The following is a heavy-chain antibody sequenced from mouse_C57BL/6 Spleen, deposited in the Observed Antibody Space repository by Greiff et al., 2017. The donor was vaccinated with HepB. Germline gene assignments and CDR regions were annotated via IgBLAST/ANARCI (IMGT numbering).Heavy chain of an antibody. D-gene: IGHD2-3*01. CDR1: GYTFTSYW. Sequence: QVQLQQPGAELVKPGASVKLSCKASGYTFTSYWMHWVKQRPGQGLEWIGMIHPNSGSTNYNEKFKSKATLTVDKSSSTAYMQLSSLTSEDSAVYYGAREDDGYFAWFAYWGQGTLVTVSA. CDR2: IHPNSGST. J-gene: IGHJ3*01. CDR3: AREDDGYFAWFAY. V-gene: IGHV1-64*01.